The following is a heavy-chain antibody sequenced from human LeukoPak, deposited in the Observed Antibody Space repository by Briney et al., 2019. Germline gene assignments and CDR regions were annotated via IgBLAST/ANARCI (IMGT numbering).Heavy chain of an antibody. Sequence: GGSLRLSCAASGFTFSSYWMSWVRQAPGKGLEWVANINQDGSEKYYVDSVKGRFTMSRDTAKNSLYLQMNSLRADDTAVYYCARNRGGGQGYFDYWGQGTLVTVSS. CDR1: GFTFSSYW. V-gene: IGHV3-7*01. CDR3: ARNRGGGQGYFDY. CDR2: INQDGSEK. D-gene: IGHD1-14*01. J-gene: IGHJ4*02.